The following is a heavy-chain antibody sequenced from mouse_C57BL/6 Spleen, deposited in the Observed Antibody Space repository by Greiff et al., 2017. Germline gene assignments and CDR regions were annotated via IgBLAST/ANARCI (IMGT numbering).Heavy chain of an antibody. V-gene: IGHV1-42*01. J-gene: IGHJ4*01. CDR2: INPSTGGT. CDR1: GYSFTGYY. CDR3: ARGGVYYGYLYYAMDY. Sequence: EVQLQQSGPELVKPGASVKISCKASGYSFTGYYMNWVKQSPEKSLEWIGEINPSTGGTTYNQKFKAKATLTVDKSSSTAYMQLKSLTSEDSAVYYCARGGVYYGYLYYAMDYWGQGTSVTVAS. D-gene: IGHD2-2*01.